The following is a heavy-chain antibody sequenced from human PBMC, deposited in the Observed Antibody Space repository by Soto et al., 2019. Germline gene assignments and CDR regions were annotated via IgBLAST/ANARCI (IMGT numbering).Heavy chain of an antibody. CDR1: GFTFSSYE. CDR3: ARVGVVGARSLDN. J-gene: IGHJ4*02. V-gene: IGHV3-48*03. Sequence: EVHLVESGGGLVQPGGSLRLSCAASGFTFSSYEMNWVRQAPGKGLEWVAYISSNGRTIDYADSVKGRFTSSRDNAKKSLFLQLNSLRAEDTAVYYCARVGVVGARSLDNWGQGTLVPVSS. CDR2: ISSNGRTI. D-gene: IGHD1-26*01.